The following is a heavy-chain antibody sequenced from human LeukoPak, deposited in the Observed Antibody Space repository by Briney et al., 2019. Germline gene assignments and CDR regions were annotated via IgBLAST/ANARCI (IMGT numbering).Heavy chain of an antibody. CDR3: AIGWYVDY. J-gene: IGHJ4*02. CDR1: GFTFSNAW. V-gene: IGHV3-15*07. Sequence: GGSLRLSCAASGFTFSNAWMNWIRQAPGKGLEWVGRIKSKANGGTTVYVAPVKGRFTISRDDSKNMAYLEMNSLETEDTAVYYCAIGWYVDYWGQGTLVTVSS. D-gene: IGHD6-13*01. CDR2: IKSKANGGTT.